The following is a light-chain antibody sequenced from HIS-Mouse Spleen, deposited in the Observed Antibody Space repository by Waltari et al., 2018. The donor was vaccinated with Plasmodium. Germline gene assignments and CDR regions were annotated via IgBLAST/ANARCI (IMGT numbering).Light chain of an antibody. CDR1: RSVSSN. CDR2: GAS. V-gene: IGKV3-15*01. CDR3: QQYNNWSIT. Sequence: IVMTQSPATLSVSPGERATLSCRASRSVSSNLACYQQKPAQAPRLLIYGASTRATGIPDRVRGRGSGTGFTLTISSRQSEDLAGYYCQQYNNWSITFGPGTKVDIK. J-gene: IGKJ3*01.